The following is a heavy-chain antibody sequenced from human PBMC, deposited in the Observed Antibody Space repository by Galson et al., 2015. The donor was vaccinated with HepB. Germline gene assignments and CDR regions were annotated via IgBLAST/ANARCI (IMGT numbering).Heavy chain of an antibody. D-gene: IGHD6-19*01. J-gene: IGHJ2*01. CDR1: GGSISSTNSYNY. CDR2: FYDPGST. Sequence: SETLSLTCSVSGGSISSTNSYNYWGWIRQPPGKGLEWIGTFYDPGSTSFNPSLKSRLTISVDASESQFALKVRSVTAADTAPYYGARQPYIRGWLSWYFDVWGRGTLATVSS. CDR3: ARQPYIRGWLSWYFDV. V-gene: IGHV4-39*01.